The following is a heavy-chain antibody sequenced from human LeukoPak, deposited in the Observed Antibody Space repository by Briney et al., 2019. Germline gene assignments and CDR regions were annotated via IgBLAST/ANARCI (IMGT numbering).Heavy chain of an antibody. D-gene: IGHD1-26*01. J-gene: IGHJ4*02. CDR2: TYSGGST. CDR3: ASGIRAFDN. CDR1: GFTVSSTY. Sequence: GGSLRLSCIASGFTVSSTYMSWVRQAPGKGLEWVSVTYSGGSTYYADSVKGRCTISRDNSKNALYLQMNSLRGEDTAVYYCASGIRAFDNWGQGTLVTVSA. V-gene: IGHV3-66*01.